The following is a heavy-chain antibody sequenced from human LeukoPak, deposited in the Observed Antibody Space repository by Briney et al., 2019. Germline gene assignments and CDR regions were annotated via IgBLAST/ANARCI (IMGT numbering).Heavy chain of an antibody. CDR2: ISAYNGNT. CDR1: GYTFTSYG. CDR3: VRGPYYFDY. V-gene: IGHV1-18*01. D-gene: IGHD3-10*01. Sequence: ASVKVSCKASGYTFTSYGISWVRQAPGQGLEWMGWISAYNGNTNYAQKFQGRVTMTRDTSISTAYMELSRLRSDDTAVYYCVRGPYYFDYWGQGTLVTVSS. J-gene: IGHJ4*02.